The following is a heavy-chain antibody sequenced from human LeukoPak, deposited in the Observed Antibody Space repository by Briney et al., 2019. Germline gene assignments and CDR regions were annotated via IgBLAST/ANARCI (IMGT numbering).Heavy chain of an antibody. V-gene: IGHV4-39*01. CDR2: IYYSGST. CDR1: GGSISSSSYY. CDR3: ARLYYDFWSPIRGDWFDP. D-gene: IGHD3-3*01. Sequence: PSETLSLTCTVSGGSISSSSYYWGWIRQPPGKGLEWIGSIYYSGSTYYNPSLKSRVTISVDTSKNQFSLKLSSVTAADTAVYYCARLYYDFWSPIRGDWFDPWGQGTLVTVSS. J-gene: IGHJ5*02.